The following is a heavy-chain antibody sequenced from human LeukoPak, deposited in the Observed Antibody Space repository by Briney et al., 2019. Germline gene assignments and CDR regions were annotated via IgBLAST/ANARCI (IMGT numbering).Heavy chain of an antibody. J-gene: IGHJ4*02. CDR3: ARAYYYGFRYYFDY. D-gene: IGHD3-10*01. CDR2: ITSNGGST. Sequence: GGSLRLSCAASGFTFSSYAMHWVRQAPGKGLEYVSIITSNGGSTYYANSVKGRFAISRDNSKNTLYLQMGRLRAEDTAVYYCARAYYYGFRYYFDYWGQGTLVTVSS. V-gene: IGHV3-64*01. CDR1: GFTFSSYA.